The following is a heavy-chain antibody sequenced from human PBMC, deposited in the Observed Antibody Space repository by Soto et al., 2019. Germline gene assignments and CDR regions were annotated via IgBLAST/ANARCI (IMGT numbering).Heavy chain of an antibody. CDR1: GGSISSSTYH. CDR3: SRERESASEH. CDR2: IYYTGTT. V-gene: IGHV4-39*02. J-gene: IGHJ4*02. Sequence: QLQLQESGPGLVKPSETLSLTCTVSGGSISSSTYHWAWIRQPPGKGLEWIASIYYTGTTYYSPSLKSRVTISVDTSKNHFSLELSSVTAADTAVYYCSRERESASEHWGQGTLVTVSS.